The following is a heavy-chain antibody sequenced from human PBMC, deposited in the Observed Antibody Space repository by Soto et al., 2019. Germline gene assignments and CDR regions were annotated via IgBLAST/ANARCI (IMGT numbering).Heavy chain of an antibody. D-gene: IGHD4-17*01. Sequence: GGSLRLSCAASGFTFSSYAMHWVRQAPGKGLEWVAVISYDGSNKYYADSVKGRFTIYRDNYKNKLYLQINSLRAEDTAVYYCARIPTVTTNNLDYWGQGTLVTVSS. CDR3: ARIPTVTTNNLDY. CDR1: GFTFSSYA. V-gene: IGHV3-30-3*01. CDR2: ISYDGSNK. J-gene: IGHJ4*02.